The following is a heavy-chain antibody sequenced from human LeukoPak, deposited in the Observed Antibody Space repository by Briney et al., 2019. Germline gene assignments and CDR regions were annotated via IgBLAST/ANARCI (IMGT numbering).Heavy chain of an antibody. J-gene: IGHJ2*01. CDR2: IWYDEANK. Sequence: GGSLRLSCAASGFTFSSYGMHWVRQAPGKGLEWVAVIWYDEANKHYGDSVKGRFTISRGNFKNTLDLQMNSLRAEDTAVYYCARSLPLDYYGSGNYYRPWYFDLWGRGTLVTVSS. D-gene: IGHD3-10*01. V-gene: IGHV3-33*01. CDR1: GFTFSSYG. CDR3: ARSLPLDYYGSGNYYRPWYFDL.